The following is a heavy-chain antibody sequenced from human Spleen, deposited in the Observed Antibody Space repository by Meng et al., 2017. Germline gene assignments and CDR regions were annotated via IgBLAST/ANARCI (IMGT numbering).Heavy chain of an antibody. V-gene: IGHV4-34*01. CDR1: GWSFSDYY. CDR2: INHSGST. Sequence: QVQRQQCGAVLLKPSETLSLTCVVSGWSFSDYYWIWIRQPPGKGLEWIGEINHSGSTNYNPSLESRATISVDTSQNNLSLKLSSVTAADSAVYYCARGGGGGYTYGLAYWGQGILVTVSS. CDR3: ARGGGGGYTYGLAY. D-gene: IGHD5-18*01. J-gene: IGHJ4*02.